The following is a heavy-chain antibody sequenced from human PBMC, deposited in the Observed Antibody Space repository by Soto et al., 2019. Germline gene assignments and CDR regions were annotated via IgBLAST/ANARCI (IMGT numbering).Heavy chain of an antibody. CDR3: AGRDCSGTNCYYLDYYYMDV. J-gene: IGHJ6*03. D-gene: IGHD2-2*01. CDR2: IYYSGST. V-gene: IGHV4-59*08. CDR1: GGSFSSYY. Sequence: QVQLQESDPGLVRPSETLSLTCTVSGGSFSSYYWTWIRQSPGKGLEWIGYIYYSGSTDYNHSLRGRVAISIDTSKNQFHLRLNSMTAADTAVYYCAGRDCSGTNCYYLDYYYMDVWGKGTTVTVSS.